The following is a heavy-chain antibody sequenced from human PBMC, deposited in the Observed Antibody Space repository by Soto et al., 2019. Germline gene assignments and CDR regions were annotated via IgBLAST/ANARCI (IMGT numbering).Heavy chain of an antibody. J-gene: IGHJ3*01. D-gene: IGHD2-8*01. V-gene: IGHV2-26*01. CDR1: GFSLTNPRMG. Sequence: QVTLRESGPALVKPTETLTLTCSVSGFSLTNPRMGVTWIRQPPGKALEWLAHIFSDDDKSYNTSLKSRLSISQDTSTSQVVITVANVDPVDTATYYCARIPPRLYFWANGVFDVWGRGTMVAISS. CDR2: IFSDDDK. CDR3: ARIPPRLYFWANGVFDV.